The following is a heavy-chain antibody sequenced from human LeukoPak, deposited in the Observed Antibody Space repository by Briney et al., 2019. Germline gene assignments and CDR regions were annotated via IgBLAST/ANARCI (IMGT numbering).Heavy chain of an antibody. V-gene: IGHV3-48*03. Sequence: GGSLRLSCAASGFTFSSYEMDWVRQAPGKGLEWVSYISSSGSTIYYADSVKGRFTISRDNAKNSLYLQMNSLRAEDTAVYYCAKGVGYCSGGSCQQFDYWGQGTLVTVSS. CDR3: AKGVGYCSGGSCQQFDY. CDR1: GFTFSSYE. CDR2: ISSSGSTI. D-gene: IGHD2-15*01. J-gene: IGHJ4*02.